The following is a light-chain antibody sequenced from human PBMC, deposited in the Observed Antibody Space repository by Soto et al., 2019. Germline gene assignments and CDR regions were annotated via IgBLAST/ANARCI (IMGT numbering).Light chain of an antibody. J-gene: IGKJ4*01. Sequence: EIVMTQSPATLSVSPGEGATLPCKASQNVYNNLAWYQQRPGQPPRLLIYDASTRATGISARFSGSGYGTEFTLTISSLQSEDFAVYFCQQCRNWQLTFGGGTKVDIK. V-gene: IGKV3-15*01. CDR2: DAS. CDR1: QNVYNN. CDR3: QQCRNWQLT.